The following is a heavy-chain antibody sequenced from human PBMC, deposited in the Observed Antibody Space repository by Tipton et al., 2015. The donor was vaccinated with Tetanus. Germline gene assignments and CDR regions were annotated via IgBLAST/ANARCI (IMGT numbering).Heavy chain of an antibody. J-gene: IGHJ4*02. D-gene: IGHD6-6*01. V-gene: IGHV3-30*18. CDR3: AKPKEYSSSSGLVY. CDR1: GFTFSSYG. Sequence: SLRLSCAASGFTFSSYGMHWVRQAPGKGLEWVAVISYDGSNKYYADSVKGRFTISRDNSKNTLYLQMNSLRAEDTAVYYCAKPKEYSSSSGLVYWGQGALVPVSS. CDR2: ISYDGSNK.